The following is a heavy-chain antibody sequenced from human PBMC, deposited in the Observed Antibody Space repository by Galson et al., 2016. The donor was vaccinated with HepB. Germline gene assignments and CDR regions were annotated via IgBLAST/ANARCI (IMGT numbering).Heavy chain of an antibody. CDR2: ISGYNGDT. Sequence: SVKVSCKASGYIFGTHGINWVRQAPGQGLEWMGWISGYNGDTRSAQNFQGRVTLTMDPSTSTAYMEMRNLRSDDTAVYFCARLTISSGWPRSDFWGQGTLVAVSS. D-gene: IGHD6-19*01. CDR1: GYIFGTHG. J-gene: IGHJ4*02. CDR3: ARLTISSGWPRSDF. V-gene: IGHV1-18*01.